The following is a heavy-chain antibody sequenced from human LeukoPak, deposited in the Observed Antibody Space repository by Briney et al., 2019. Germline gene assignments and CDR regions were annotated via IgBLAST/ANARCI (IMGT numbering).Heavy chain of an antibody. CDR3: AAGGHYYDSSGYYYFQD. D-gene: IGHD3-22*01. V-gene: IGHV4-30-4*01. CDR2: INNRGT. J-gene: IGHJ4*02. Sequence: SETLSLTCTVSSHSMSTVDYSWSWIRQPPGKXXXXXXXINNRGTSHNPSLKSRVAISVDTSKNQFSLKLTSVTAADTAVYYCAAGGHYYDSSGYYYFQDWGQGSLVTVPS. CDR1: SHSMSTVDYS.